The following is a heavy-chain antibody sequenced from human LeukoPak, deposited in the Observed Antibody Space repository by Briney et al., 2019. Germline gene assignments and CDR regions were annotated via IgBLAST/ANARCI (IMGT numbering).Heavy chain of an antibody. CDR3: AKDKMELDSGYYYMDV. J-gene: IGHJ6*03. D-gene: IGHD1-26*01. CDR1: GFTFSSYA. Sequence: GGYLRLSCAASGFTFSSYAMSWVRQAPGKGLEWVSAISGSGASTYYADSVKGRFTISRDNSKNTLYLQMNRLRAEDTAVYYCAKDKMELDSGYYYMDVWGKGTTVTVSS. V-gene: IGHV3-23*01. CDR2: ISGSGAST.